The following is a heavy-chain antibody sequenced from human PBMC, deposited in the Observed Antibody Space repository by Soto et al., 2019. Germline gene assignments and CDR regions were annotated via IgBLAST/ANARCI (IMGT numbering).Heavy chain of an antibody. CDR1: GGTFSSYA. D-gene: IGHD2-21*01. CDR2: IIPIFGTA. V-gene: IGHV1-69*13. CDR3: ARDLDPHKEGSSY. Sequence: GASVKVSCKASGGTFSSYAISWVRQAPGQGLEWMGGIIPIFGTANYAQKFQGRVTITADESTSTAYMELSSLRSEDTAVYYCARDLDPHKEGSSYWGQGTLVTVSS. J-gene: IGHJ4*02.